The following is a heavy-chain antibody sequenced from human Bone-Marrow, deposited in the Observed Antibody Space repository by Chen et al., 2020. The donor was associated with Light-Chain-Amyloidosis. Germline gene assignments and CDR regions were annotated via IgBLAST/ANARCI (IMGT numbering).Heavy chain of an antibody. CDR3: ARGGGVVWGDPWYFDL. Sequence: EVQLVESGGGLVQPGGSLRLSGAASGFTFSSYDMHWVRQATGKGLEWFSAIGTAGDPYYPGSVKGRFTISRENAKNSLYLQMNSLRAGDTAVYYCARGGGVVWGDPWYFDLWGRGTLVTVSS. V-gene: IGHV3-13*05. CDR2: IGTAGDP. D-gene: IGHD3-3*01. J-gene: IGHJ2*01. CDR1: GFTFSSYD.